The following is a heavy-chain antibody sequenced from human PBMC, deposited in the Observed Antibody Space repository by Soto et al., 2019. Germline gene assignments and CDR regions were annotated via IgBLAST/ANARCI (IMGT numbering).Heavy chain of an antibody. Sequence: SETLSLTCAISGAPITGGDYSWNWIRQPPGKGLEWIGYIFHGGSTYYNPSLRSRVTISVDRSRTQFTLKMSSVTAADTAVYYCARGRVVVPAAVMFNCLDPWGQGALVTVSS. V-gene: IGHV4-30-2*01. CDR2: IFHGGST. CDR1: GAPITGGDYS. D-gene: IGHD2-2*01. J-gene: IGHJ5*02. CDR3: ARGRVVVPAAVMFNCLDP.